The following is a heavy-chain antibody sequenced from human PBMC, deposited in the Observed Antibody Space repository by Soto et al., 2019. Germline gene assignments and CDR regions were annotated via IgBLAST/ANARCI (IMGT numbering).Heavy chain of an antibody. V-gene: IGHV3-7*01. CDR3: ARAPIVVVTAPYYYYGMDV. Sequence: GGSLRLSCAASEFTFDKYYMTWVRQAPGKGPEWVANIKPDGSEQYYVDSVKGRFTISRDNANNSLYLQMNSLRAEDTAVYFCARAPIVVVTAPYYYYGMDVWGQGTTVTVSS. CDR2: IKPDGSEQ. J-gene: IGHJ6*02. D-gene: IGHD2-21*02. CDR1: EFTFDKYY.